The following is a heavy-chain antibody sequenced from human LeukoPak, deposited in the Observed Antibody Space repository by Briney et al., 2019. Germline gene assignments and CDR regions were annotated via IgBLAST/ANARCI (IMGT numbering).Heavy chain of an antibody. J-gene: IGHJ4*02. CDR2: IKQDGSEK. D-gene: IGHD6-19*01. Sequence: GGSLRLSCAASGFTFSSYWMSWVRQAPGKGLEWVANIKQDGSEKYYVDSVKGRFTISRDNAKNSLYLQMNSLRAEDMALYYCAKGRGIAVAGSLDCWGQGTLVTVSS. V-gene: IGHV3-7*03. CDR1: GFTFSSYW. CDR3: AKGRGIAVAGSLDC.